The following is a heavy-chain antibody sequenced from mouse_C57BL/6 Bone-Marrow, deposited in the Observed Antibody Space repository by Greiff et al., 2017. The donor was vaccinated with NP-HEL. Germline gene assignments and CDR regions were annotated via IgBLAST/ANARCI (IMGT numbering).Heavy chain of an antibody. J-gene: IGHJ3*01. D-gene: IGHD2-4*01. CDR1: GYTFTSYW. CDR2: IDPSDSYT. V-gene: IGHV1-69*01. Sequence: QVQLQQPGAELVMPGASVKLSCKASGYTFTSYWMHWVQQRPGQGLEWIGEIDPSDSYTNYNQKFKGKSTLTVDKSSSTAYMQLSSLRSEDSAVYYCTRSGGLRAWFAYWGQGTLVTVSA. CDR3: TRSGGLRAWFAY.